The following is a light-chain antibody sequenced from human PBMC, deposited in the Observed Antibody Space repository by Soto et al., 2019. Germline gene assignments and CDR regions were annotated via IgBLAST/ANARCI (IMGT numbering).Light chain of an antibody. CDR2: GAS. Sequence: EIVLTQSPGTPSLSPGARATRPGSASQSVGSNFLAWYQQKPGQAPRILLYGASTRATGIPARCSGSGSGTAYTPPISSLQSEDFAVYYCQQYNNWPPQTFGQGTKVDIK. V-gene: IGKV3D-15*01. J-gene: IGKJ1*01. CDR1: QSVGSN. CDR3: QQYNNWPPQT.